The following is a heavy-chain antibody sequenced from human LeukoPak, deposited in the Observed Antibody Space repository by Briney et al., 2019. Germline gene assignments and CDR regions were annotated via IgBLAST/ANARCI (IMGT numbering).Heavy chain of an antibody. D-gene: IGHD2-8*01. Sequence: GGSLRLSCAASGFTFSDYGMVWVRVRQAPGKGLEWMAFIRFDGSITYYADSVRDRFTISRDNSKNTLYLHMNSLRDEDTAVYYCAKDRCSNGIGCYYYYMDVWGKGTTVTISS. CDR2: IRFDGSIT. CDR3: AKDRCSNGIGCYYYYMDV. J-gene: IGHJ6*03. V-gene: IGHV3-30*02. CDR1: GFTFSDYG.